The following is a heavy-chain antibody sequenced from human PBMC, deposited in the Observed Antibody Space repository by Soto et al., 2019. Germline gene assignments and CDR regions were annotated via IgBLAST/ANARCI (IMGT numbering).Heavy chain of an antibody. CDR1: GFTFSDYY. CDR2: ISSSGSTI. V-gene: IGHV3-11*01. Sequence: GGSLRLSCAASGFTFSDYYMSWIRQAPGKGLEWVSYISSSGSTIYYADSVKGRFTISRDNAKNSLYLQMNSLRAEDTAVYYCARDSPKLELRGTNWFDPWGQGTLVTVSS. D-gene: IGHD1-7*01. CDR3: ARDSPKLELRGTNWFDP. J-gene: IGHJ5*02.